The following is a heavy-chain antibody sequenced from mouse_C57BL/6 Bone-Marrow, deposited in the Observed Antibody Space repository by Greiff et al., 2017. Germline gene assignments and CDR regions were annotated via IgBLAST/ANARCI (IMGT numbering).Heavy chain of an antibody. V-gene: IGHV14-4*01. CDR1: GSNIKDDY. CDR3: TTRLQDYYAMDY. CDR2: IDPENGDT. D-gene: IGHD2-2*01. Sequence: EVQLQQSGAELVRPGASVKLSCTASGSNIKDDYMHWVKQRPEQGLEWIGWIDPENGDTEYASKFQGKATITADTSSNTAYLQLSSLTSEDTAVYYCTTRLQDYYAMDYWGQGTSVTVSS. J-gene: IGHJ4*01.